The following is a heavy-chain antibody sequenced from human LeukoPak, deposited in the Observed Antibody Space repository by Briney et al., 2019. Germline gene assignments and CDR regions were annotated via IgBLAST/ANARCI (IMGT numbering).Heavy chain of an antibody. V-gene: IGHV4-4*07. D-gene: IGHD3-10*01. CDR2: IYSSGTI. Sequence: SETLSLTCSVSGGSISSYYWSWIRQPAGKGLEWIGRIYSSGTITYNPSLQSRVTMSVDTSKNEFSLKMSSVTAADTAVYYCTRDSGTTGEVKFDPWGQGTLVTVSS. CDR3: TRDSGTTGEVKFDP. J-gene: IGHJ5*02. CDR1: GGSISSYY.